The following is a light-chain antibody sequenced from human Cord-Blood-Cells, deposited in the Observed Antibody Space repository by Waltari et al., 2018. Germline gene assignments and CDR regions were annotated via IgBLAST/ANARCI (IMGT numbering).Light chain of an antibody. Sequence: QSALTQPASVSGSPGQSITISCTGTSSDVGGYNHVSWYQQHPGKAPKLIIYDVSKRPSGVCNRFSGSKSGNTASLTISGLQAEDEADYYCSSYTSSSTLMFGGGTKLTVL. CDR1: SSDVGGYNH. CDR3: SSYTSSSTLM. J-gene: IGLJ3*02. CDR2: DVS. V-gene: IGLV2-14*01.